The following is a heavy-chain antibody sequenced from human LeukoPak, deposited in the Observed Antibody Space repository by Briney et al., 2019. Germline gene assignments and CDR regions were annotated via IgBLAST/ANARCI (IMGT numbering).Heavy chain of an antibody. J-gene: IGHJ4*02. D-gene: IGHD6-13*01. CDR3: ARGLATAAAY. CDR1: GFTFSSYS. Sequence: GGSLRLSCAASGFTFSSYSMNWVRQAPGKGLEWVSYISSSSSYIYYADSVKGRFTISRDNAKNSLYLQMNSLRAEDTAVYYCARGLATAAAYWGQGTLVTVSS. CDR2: ISSSSSYI. V-gene: IGHV3-21*05.